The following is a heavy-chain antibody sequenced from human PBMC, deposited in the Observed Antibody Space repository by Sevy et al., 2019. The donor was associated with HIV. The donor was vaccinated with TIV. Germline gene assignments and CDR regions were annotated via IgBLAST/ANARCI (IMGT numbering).Heavy chain of an antibody. V-gene: IGHV5-51*01. CDR3: ARHWPGEDIVVEVAALAFDM. Sequence: GGSLRLSCKGSGYSFTSYWIGWVRQMPGKGLEWMGIIYPGDSDTRYSPSFQGQVTISADKSISTTYLQWSSLKASDTAMYHCARHWPGEDIVVEVAALAFDMWGQGTMVTVSS. CDR1: GYSFTSYW. D-gene: IGHD2-15*01. CDR2: IYPGDSDT. J-gene: IGHJ3*02.